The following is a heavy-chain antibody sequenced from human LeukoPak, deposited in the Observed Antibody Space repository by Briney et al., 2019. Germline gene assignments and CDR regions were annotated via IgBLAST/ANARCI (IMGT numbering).Heavy chain of an antibody. CDR3: ARAVFPPDF. V-gene: IGHV7-4-1*02. J-gene: IGHJ4*02. D-gene: IGHD3-3*01. Sequence: ASVKVSCKASGYIFTGYALSWVRQAPGQGLEWMGWINTDSGHPTYARAFTGRFVFSLDTSLSTAYLQINSLKAEDTAIYFCARAVFPPDFWGQGTLVTVSS. CDR2: INTDSGHP. CDR1: GYIFTGYA.